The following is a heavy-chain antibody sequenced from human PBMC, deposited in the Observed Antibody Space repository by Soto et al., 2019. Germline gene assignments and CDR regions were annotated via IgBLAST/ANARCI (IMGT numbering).Heavy chain of an antibody. J-gene: IGHJ4*02. V-gene: IGHV1-69*13. CDR3: ARGLLEPYYYDSSGSPGSY. CDR1: GGTFSSYA. CDR2: IIPIFGTA. Sequence: ASVKVSCKASGGTFSSYAISWVRQAPGQGLEWMGGIIPIFGTANYAQKFQGRVTITADESTSTAYMELSSLRSEDTAVYYCARGLLEPYYYDSSGSPGSYWGQGTPVTV. D-gene: IGHD3-22*01.